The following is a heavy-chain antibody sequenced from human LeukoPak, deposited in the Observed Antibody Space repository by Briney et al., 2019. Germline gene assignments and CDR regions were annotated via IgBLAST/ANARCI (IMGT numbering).Heavy chain of an antibody. CDR2: ISGYNGDT. V-gene: IGHV1-18*01. CDR1: GYNFKTHA. CDR3: ARFWVFGADTSPPYHQGMDL. Sequence: ASVKVSCQTSGYNFKTHAVSWVRQVPGQGFEWMGWISGYNGDTAFAQKFQGRVRMTKDTSTTTAYMELRSLTPDDTAVYYCARFWVFGADTSPPYHQGMDLWGRGTTVTVSS. D-gene: IGHD3-3*01. J-gene: IGHJ6*02.